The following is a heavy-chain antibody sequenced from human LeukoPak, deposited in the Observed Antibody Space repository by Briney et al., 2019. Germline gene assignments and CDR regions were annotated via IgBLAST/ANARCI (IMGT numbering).Heavy chain of an antibody. CDR1: GFTFSSYG. Sequence: GGSLRLSCAASGFTFSSYGMFWVRQAPGKGLEWVSTITSNGGSTYYADSVKGRFTISRDNSKNALYLQMNSLGAEDTALYYCSRKQGGIWHFDYWGQGTPVTVSS. V-gene: IGHV3-23*01. CDR2: ITSNGGST. CDR3: SRKQGGIWHFDY. J-gene: IGHJ4*02. D-gene: IGHD2-15*01.